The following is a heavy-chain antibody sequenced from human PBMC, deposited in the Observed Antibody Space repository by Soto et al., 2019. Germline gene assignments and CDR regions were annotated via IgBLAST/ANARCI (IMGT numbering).Heavy chain of an antibody. CDR2: IKQDVSEK. D-gene: IGHD3-3*01. CDR1: GFTFSSYW. CDR3: ARDNYDFWSGYSDGMDV. V-gene: IGHV3-7*01. Sequence: GGSLRLSCAGSGFTFSSYWMSWVRPAPGKGLEWVANIKQDVSEKYYVDSVKGRFTISRDNAKNSLYLQMNSLRAEDTAVYYCARDNYDFWSGYSDGMDVWGQGTTVTVSS. J-gene: IGHJ6*02.